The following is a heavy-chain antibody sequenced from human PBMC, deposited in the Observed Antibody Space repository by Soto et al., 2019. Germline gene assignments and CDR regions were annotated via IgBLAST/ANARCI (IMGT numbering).Heavy chain of an antibody. CDR2: IYYSGST. V-gene: IGHV4-59*01. J-gene: IGHJ5*02. D-gene: IGHD3-3*01. CDR1: GGTIRSYC. Sequence: PSETQSLTSTVSGGTIRSYCWSWIRQPPGKGLEWIGYIYYSGSTNYNPPLKSRVTISVDTSKNQFSLKLSSVTAADTAVYYCARTRTPYYDFWSGYPNWFDPWGQGTLVTVSS. CDR3: ARTRTPYYDFWSGYPNWFDP.